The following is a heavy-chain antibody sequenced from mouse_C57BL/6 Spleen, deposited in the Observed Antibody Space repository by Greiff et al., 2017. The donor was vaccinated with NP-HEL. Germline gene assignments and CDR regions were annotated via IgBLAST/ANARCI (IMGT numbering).Heavy chain of an antibody. CDR2: IDPSDSYT. CDR3: ARGTNWEAMDY. CDR1: GYTFTSYW. J-gene: IGHJ4*01. V-gene: IGHV1-69*01. Sequence: QVQLQQPGAELVMPGASVKLSCKASGYTFTSYWMHCVKQRPGQGLEWIGEIDPSDSYTNYNQKFKGKSTLTVDKSSSTAYMQLSSLTSEDSAVYYCARGTNWEAMDYWGQGTSVTVSS. D-gene: IGHD4-1*01.